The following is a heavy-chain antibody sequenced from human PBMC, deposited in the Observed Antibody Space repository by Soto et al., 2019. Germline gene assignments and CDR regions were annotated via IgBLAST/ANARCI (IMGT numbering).Heavy chain of an antibody. CDR1: GDSISSSNSH. CDR2: IYYSGST. Sequence: SETLSLTCTVSGDSISSSNSHWGWIRQPPGKGLEWIGYIYYSGSTNYNPSLKSRVTISVDTSKNQFSLKLSSVTAADTAVYYCARGGLVPAARNFDPWGQGTLVTVSS. J-gene: IGHJ5*02. CDR3: ARGGLVPAARNFDP. V-gene: IGHV4-61*05. D-gene: IGHD2-2*01.